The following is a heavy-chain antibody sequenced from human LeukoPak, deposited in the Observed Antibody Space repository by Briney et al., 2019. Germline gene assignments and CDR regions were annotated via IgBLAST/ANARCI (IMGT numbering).Heavy chain of an antibody. CDR1: GFTFSSYA. CDR2: ISGSGGST. J-gene: IGHJ4*02. CDR3: AKAEEDYYDSSGYPGPFDY. Sequence: GSLRLSCAASGFTFSSYAMSWVRQAPGKGLEWVSAISGSGGSTYYADSVKGRFTISRDNSKNTLYLQMNSLRAEDTAVYYCAKAEEDYYDSSGYPGPFDYWGQGTLVTVSS. D-gene: IGHD3-22*01. V-gene: IGHV3-23*01.